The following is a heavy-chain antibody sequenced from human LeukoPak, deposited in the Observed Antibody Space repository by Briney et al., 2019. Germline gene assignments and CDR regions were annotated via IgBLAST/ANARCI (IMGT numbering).Heavy chain of an antibody. D-gene: IGHD7-27*01. V-gene: IGHV4-59*01. CDR2: IYYSGST. CDR3: ARGPWAWFDP. CDR1: GGSISSYY. Sequence: SETLSLTCTVSGGSISSYYWSWIRQPPGKGLEWIGYIYYSGSTNYNPSLKSRVTISVDTSKNQFSLKLRSVTAADTAVYYCARGPWAWFDPWGQGTLVTVSS. J-gene: IGHJ5*02.